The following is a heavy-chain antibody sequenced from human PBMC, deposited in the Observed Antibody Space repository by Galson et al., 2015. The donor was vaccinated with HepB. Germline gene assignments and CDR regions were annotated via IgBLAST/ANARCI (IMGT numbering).Heavy chain of an antibody. CDR3: AGKDYYGSGSFFVS. J-gene: IGHJ4*02. V-gene: IGHV3-23*01. Sequence: SLRLSCAASGFTFSSYAMSWVRQAPGKGLEWVSVISGSGSSSTYYADSVKGRFTISRDNSKNTLYLQMTGLRADDTAIYYCAGKDYYGSGSFFVSWGQGTLVTVSS. D-gene: IGHD3-10*01. CDR1: GFTFSSYA. CDR2: ISGSGSSST.